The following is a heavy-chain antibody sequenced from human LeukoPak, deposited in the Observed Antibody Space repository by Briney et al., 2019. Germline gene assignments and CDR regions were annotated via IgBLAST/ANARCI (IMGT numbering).Heavy chain of an antibody. CDR3: ARHLAVAGNNWFDP. CDR1: GGSISSSSYY. CDR2: IYYSGST. V-gene: IGHV4-39*01. Sequence: SETLSLTCTVSGGSISSSSYYWGWIRQPPGKGLEWIGSIYYSGSTYYNPSLKSRVTISVDTSKNQFSLKLSSVTAADTAVYYCARHLAVAGNNWFDPWGQGTLVTVS. D-gene: IGHD6-19*01. J-gene: IGHJ5*02.